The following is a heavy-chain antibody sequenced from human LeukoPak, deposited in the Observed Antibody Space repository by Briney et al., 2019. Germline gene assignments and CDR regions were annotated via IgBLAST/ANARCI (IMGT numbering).Heavy chain of an antibody. J-gene: IGHJ4*02. CDR2: IKSKTDGGTT. Sequence: GGSLRLSCAASGFTFTKAWMSWVRQAPGKGLEWVGRIKSKTDGGTTDYAAPVKDRFTISRDDSKKVLYLQMNSLKTEDTAVYYCTTGNNSPMDYWGQGTLVTVSS. CDR3: TTGNNSPMDY. CDR1: GFTFTKAW. V-gene: IGHV3-15*01.